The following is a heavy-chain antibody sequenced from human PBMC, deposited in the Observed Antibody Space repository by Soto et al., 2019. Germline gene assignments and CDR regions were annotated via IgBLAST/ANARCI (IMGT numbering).Heavy chain of an antibody. CDR2: IWFDGNKK. V-gene: IGHV3-33*01. J-gene: IGHJ4*02. CDR3: AGDWDGGNSMMDY. D-gene: IGHD2-21*02. CDR1: GFTFSAFG. Sequence: QVQLMESGGGVLQPGRSLRLSCAASGFTFSAFGMHWVRQGPGKGLEWVAVIWFDGNKKLYADSVKGRFTISRDNSKNTLYLKMNRLRAEDTAVYDCAGDWDGGNSMMDYWGQGTLVTVSS.